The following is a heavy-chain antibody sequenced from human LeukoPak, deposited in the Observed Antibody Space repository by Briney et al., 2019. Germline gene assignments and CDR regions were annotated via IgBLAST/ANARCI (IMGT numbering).Heavy chain of an antibody. CDR2: ICPGDSDT. V-gene: IGHV5-51*01. Sequence: GESLKISCRASGYTFTNYWIAWVRQMPGKGLEWMGIICPGDSDTRYSPSFQGQVTISADKSISTAYVQWSSLKASDTAMYYCARHGTYYDYWGQGTLVTVSS. CDR1: GYTFTNYW. CDR3: ARHGTYYDY. J-gene: IGHJ4*02.